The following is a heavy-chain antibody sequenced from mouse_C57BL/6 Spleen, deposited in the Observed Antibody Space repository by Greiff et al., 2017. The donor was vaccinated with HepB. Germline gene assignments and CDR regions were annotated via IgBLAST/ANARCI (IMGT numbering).Heavy chain of an antibody. D-gene: IGHD1-1*01. Sequence: VQLQESGAELVKPGASVKLSCKASGYTFTEYTIHWVKQRSGQGLEWIGWFYPGSGSIKYNEKFKDKATLTADKSSSTVYMELSRLTSEDSAVYFCARHAEGDYYGSTWFAYWGQGTLVTVSA. CDR1: GYTFTEYT. J-gene: IGHJ3*01. CDR3: ARHAEGDYYGSTWFAY. V-gene: IGHV1-62-2*01. CDR2: FYPGSGSI.